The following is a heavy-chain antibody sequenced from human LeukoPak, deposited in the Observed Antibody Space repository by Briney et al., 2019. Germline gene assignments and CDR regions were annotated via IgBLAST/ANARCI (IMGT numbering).Heavy chain of an antibody. CDR3: ARVHDSSGYYYDEGYYFDY. CDR2: IYYSGST. V-gene: IGHV4-59*06. J-gene: IGHJ4*02. CDR1: GGSISSYY. Sequence: SETLSLTCTVSGGSISSYYWSWIRQPPGKGLEWIGYIYYSGSTYYNPSLKSRVTISVDTSKNQFSLKLSSVTAADTAVYYCARVHDSSGYYYDEGYYFDYWGQGTLVTVSS. D-gene: IGHD3-22*01.